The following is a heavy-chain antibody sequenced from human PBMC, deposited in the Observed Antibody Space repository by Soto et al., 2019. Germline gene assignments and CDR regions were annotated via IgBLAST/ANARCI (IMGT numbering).Heavy chain of an antibody. CDR2: IYASGST. D-gene: IGHD6-13*01. CDR3: ARGGSTWLEYFQH. CDR1: GGPSSSYY. J-gene: IGHJ1*01. V-gene: IGHV4-59*01. Sequence: EIRSLSGIDSGGPSSSYYWCLIRQPPGKGLELIGYIYASGSTNYNPSLKSRITISVDTSKNQFSLKLSSVTAADTAVYYCARGGSTWLEYFQHWGQGTQFT.